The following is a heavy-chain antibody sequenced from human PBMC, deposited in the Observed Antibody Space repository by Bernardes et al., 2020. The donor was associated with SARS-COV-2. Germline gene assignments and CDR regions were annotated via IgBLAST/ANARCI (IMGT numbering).Heavy chain of an antibody. CDR1: GFIFDDFA. CDR3: TKDIGPSDHILAGYSVFDH. Sequence: GGSLSLSCAASGFIFDDFAMHWVRQVPGKGLEWVAGMSWNRGSIAHTDSVKGRFTISRDNAKNSLFLQVNSLRADDTALYYCTKDIGPSDHILAGYSVFDHWGQGTLVTVSS. V-gene: IGHV3-9*01. CDR2: MSWNRGSI. D-gene: IGHD3-9*01. J-gene: IGHJ4*02.